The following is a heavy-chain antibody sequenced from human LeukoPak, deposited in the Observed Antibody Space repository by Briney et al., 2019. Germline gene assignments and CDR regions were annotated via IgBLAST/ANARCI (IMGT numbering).Heavy chain of an antibody. V-gene: IGHV4-4*02. J-gene: IGHJ6*02. D-gene: IGHD3-3*01. Sequence: SGTLSLTCAVSGGPISSNNWWGWVRQPPGKGLEWIGEIYHSGSPNYNPSLKSRVTISVDKSRNHFSLNLSSVTAADTAVYYCARIPWRDAYYDFWSGYTYYGMDVWGQGTTVTVSS. CDR2: IYHSGSP. CDR3: ARIPWRDAYYDFWSGYTYYGMDV. CDR1: GGPISSNNW.